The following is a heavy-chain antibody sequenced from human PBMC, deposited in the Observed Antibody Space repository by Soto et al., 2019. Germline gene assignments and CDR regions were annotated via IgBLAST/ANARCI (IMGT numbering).Heavy chain of an antibody. Sequence: GGSLRLSCAASGFTFSSYWMHWVRQAPGKGLVWVSRINSDGSSTSYADSVKGRFTISRDNAKNTLYLQMNSLRAEDTAVYYCARGSPFWSGYYTYVNYWGQGTLVTVSS. D-gene: IGHD3-3*01. V-gene: IGHV3-74*01. CDR1: GFTFSSYW. J-gene: IGHJ4*02. CDR3: ARGSPFWSGYYTYVNY. CDR2: INSDGSST.